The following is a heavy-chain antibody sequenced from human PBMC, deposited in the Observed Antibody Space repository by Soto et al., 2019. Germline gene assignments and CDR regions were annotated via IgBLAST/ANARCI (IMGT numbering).Heavy chain of an antibody. J-gene: IGHJ6*02. CDR1: GGYFSGYY. Sequence: SKETLSLTCAVYGGYFSGYYWSWIRQPPGKGLEWIGEITHSGSTNYNPSLQSRVPTSVDTSKDQFSLKLSSMTAADTAVYYCARGQRGQSYPYYYYYYGMDVWGQGTRVT. V-gene: IGHV4-34*01. CDR2: ITHSGST. CDR3: ARGQRGQSYPYYYYYYGMDV.